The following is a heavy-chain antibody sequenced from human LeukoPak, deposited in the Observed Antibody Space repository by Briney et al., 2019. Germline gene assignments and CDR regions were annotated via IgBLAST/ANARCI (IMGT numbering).Heavy chain of an antibody. CDR1: GYTFTGYY. CDR2: INPNSGGT. J-gene: IGHJ4*02. Sequence: ASVKVSCKASGYTFTGYYMHWVRQAPGQGLEWMGRINPNSGGTNYAQKFQGRVTMTRDTSISTAYMELSSLRSEDTAVYYCARGGWSGQYIDYWGQGTLVTVSS. D-gene: IGHD3-3*01. CDR3: ARGGWSGQYIDY. V-gene: IGHV1-2*06.